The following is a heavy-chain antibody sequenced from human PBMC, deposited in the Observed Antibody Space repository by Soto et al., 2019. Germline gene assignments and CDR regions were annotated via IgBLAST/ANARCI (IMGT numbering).Heavy chain of an antibody. CDR1: GYTFTGYY. J-gene: IGHJ6*02. V-gene: IGHV1-2*04. Sequence: ASVKVSCKASGYTFTGYYMHWVRQAPGQGLEWMGWINPNSGGTNYAQKFQGWVTMTRDTSISTAYMALSRLRSDDTAVYYCARDQLGLDCSSTSCYAEAADYYYYGMDVWGQGTTVTVSS. CDR2: INPNSGGT. D-gene: IGHD2-2*01. CDR3: ARDQLGLDCSSTSCYAEAADYYYYGMDV.